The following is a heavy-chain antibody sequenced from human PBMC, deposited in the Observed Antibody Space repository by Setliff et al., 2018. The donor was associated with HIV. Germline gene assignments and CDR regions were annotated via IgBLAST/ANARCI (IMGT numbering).Heavy chain of an antibody. Sequence: SETLSLTCTVSGGSISSGSYYWSWIRQPAGKGLEWIGHIYTSGSTNYNPSLKSRVTISVDTSKNQFSLKLSSVTAADTAVYYCARGARLLAGYSDRWDYYYMAVWGKGTTVTVSS. J-gene: IGHJ6*03. CDR2: IYTSGST. D-gene: IGHD6-13*01. CDR1: GGSISSGSYY. V-gene: IGHV4-61*09. CDR3: ARGARLLAGYSDRWDYYYMAV.